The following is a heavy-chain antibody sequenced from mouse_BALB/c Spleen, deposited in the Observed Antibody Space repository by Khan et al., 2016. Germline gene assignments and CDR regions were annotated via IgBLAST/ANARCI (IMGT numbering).Heavy chain of an antibody. CDR1: GFDFSRYW. D-gene: IGHD2-1*01. V-gene: IGHV4-1*02. CDR3: ARRIWYGAMDY. Sequence: EVQLLEAGGGLVQPGGSLKLSCAASGFDFSRYWMSWVRQASGKGLERIGEINPDSSTINYTPSLKDKFIISRDNAKTPLYLQMSKVRSEDTALHYSARRIWYGAMDYWGPGTSDTVTS. J-gene: IGHJ4*01. CDR2: INPDSSTI.